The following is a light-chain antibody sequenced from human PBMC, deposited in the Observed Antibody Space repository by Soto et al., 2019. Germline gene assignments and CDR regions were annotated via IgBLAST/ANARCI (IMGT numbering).Light chain of an antibody. CDR1: KGIRND. V-gene: IGKV1-6*01. Sequence: AVQMTQSPSSLSASVGDRVPITCRASKGIRNDLGWYQQKPGKPPKLLIYAASRLQSGVPSRFSGSGSGTDFALTISSLQPEDFATYYCLQDYYYPLTFGGGTKVEI. CDR3: LQDYYYPLT. CDR2: AAS. J-gene: IGKJ4*01.